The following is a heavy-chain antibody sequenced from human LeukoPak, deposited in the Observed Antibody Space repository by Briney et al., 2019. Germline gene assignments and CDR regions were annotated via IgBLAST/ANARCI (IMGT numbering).Heavy chain of an antibody. Sequence: SETLSLTCTVSGGSISSYYWSWIRQPPGKGLEWIGYIYYSGSTNYSPSLKSRVTISVDTSKNQFSLKLSSVTAADTAVYYCARRITMVRGVITADAFDIWGQGTMVTVSS. D-gene: IGHD3-10*01. CDR3: ARRITMVRGVITADAFDI. CDR1: GGSISSYY. J-gene: IGHJ3*02. V-gene: IGHV4-59*08. CDR2: IYYSGST.